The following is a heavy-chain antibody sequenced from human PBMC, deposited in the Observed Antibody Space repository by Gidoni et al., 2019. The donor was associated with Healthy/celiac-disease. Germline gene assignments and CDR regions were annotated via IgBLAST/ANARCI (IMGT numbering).Heavy chain of an antibody. Sequence: QLQLQESGPGLVKPSATLPLTGPVPGGPISSRSYYWGWIRHPPGKGLEWIGSIYYSGSTYYNPCLKSRVTISVDTSKSQCSLELSSVAAADTAVYYCARSLPYESRVDYWGQGTLVTVSS. CDR1: GGPISSRSYY. CDR2: IYYSGST. J-gene: IGHJ4*02. V-gene: IGHV4-39*01. D-gene: IGHD3-22*01. CDR3: ARSLPYESRVDY.